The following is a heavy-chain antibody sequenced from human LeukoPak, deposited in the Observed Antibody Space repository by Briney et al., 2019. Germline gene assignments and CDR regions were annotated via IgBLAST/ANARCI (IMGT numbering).Heavy chain of an antibody. CDR2: ISYDGSNK. CDR1: GFTFSSYG. J-gene: IGHJ4*02. Sequence: PGGSLRLSCAASGFTFSSYGMHWVRQAPGKGLEWVAVISYDGSNKYYADSVKGRFTISRDNSKSTLYLQMNSLRAEDTAVYYCAKDTIDYWGQGTLVTVSS. V-gene: IGHV3-30*18. CDR3: AKDTIDY.